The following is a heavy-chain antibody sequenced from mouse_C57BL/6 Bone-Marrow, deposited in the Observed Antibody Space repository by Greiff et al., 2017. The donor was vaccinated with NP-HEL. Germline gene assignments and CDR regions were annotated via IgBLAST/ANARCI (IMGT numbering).Heavy chain of an antibody. CDR2: IDPSDSYT. CDR3: ARQGGSYRYFEV. V-gene: IGHV1-59*01. J-gene: IGHJ1*03. Sequence: QVPLQQPGAELVRPGTSVKLSCKASGYTFTSYWMHWVKQRPGQGLEWIGVIDPSDSYTNYNPKFKGKATLTVDTSSSTAYMQLSSLTSEDSAVYYCARQGGSYRYFEVWGTGTTVTVSS. CDR1: GYTFTSYW. D-gene: IGHD1-1*01.